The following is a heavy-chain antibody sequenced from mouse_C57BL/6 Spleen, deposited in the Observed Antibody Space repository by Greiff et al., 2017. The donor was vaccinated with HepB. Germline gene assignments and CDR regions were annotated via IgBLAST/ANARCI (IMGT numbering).Heavy chain of an antibody. Sequence: QVHVKQPGAELVMPGASVKLSCKASGYTFTSYWMHWVKQRPGQGLEWIGEIDPSDSYTNYNQKFKGKSTLTVDKSSSTAYMQLSSLTSEDSAVYYCARRGDYYGSSPHFDVWGTGTTVTVSS. CDR2: IDPSDSYT. CDR1: GYTFTSYW. CDR3: ARRGDYYGSSPHFDV. J-gene: IGHJ1*03. V-gene: IGHV1-69*01. D-gene: IGHD1-1*01.